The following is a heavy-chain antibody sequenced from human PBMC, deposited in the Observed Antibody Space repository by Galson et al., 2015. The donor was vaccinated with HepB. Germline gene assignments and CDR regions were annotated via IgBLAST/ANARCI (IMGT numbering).Heavy chain of an antibody. D-gene: IGHD6-19*01. CDR1: GDSVSSNSAA. CDR2: TYYRSKWYN. CDR3: ARTPGTIAVAGPIDY. J-gene: IGHJ4*02. V-gene: IGHV6-1*01. Sequence: CAISGDSVSSNSAAWNWIRQSPSRGLEWLGRTYYRSKWYNDYAVSVKSRITINPDTSKNQFSLQLNSVTPEDTAVYYCARTPGTIAVAGPIDYWGQGTLVTVSS.